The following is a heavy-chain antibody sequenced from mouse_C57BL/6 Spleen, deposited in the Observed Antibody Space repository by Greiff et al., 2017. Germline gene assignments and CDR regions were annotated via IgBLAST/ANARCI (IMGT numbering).Heavy chain of an antibody. V-gene: IGHV3-6*01. CDR3: ARGGDDYDNYAMDY. D-gene: IGHD2-4*01. J-gene: IGHJ4*01. Sequence: EVQLQESGPGLVKPSQSLSHTCSVTGYSITSGYYWNWIRQFPGNKLEWMGYISYDGSNNYNPSLKNRISITRDTSKNQFFLKLNSVTTEDTATYYCARGGDDYDNYAMDYWGQGTSVTVSS. CDR2: ISYDGSN. CDR1: GYSITSGYY.